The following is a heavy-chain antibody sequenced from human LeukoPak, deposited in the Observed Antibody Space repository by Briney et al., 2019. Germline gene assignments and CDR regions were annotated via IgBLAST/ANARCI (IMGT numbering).Heavy chain of an antibody. D-gene: IGHD3-22*01. CDR2: INPNIGDT. CDR3: ARGSSGYYYRMDY. Sequence: ASVKVSCKASGYTFIGYYLHWVRQAPGQGLEWMGWINPNIGDTNYAQQFQGRVTMTRDTSINTAYMELSRLKSDDTALYYCARGSSGYYYRMDYWGQGTLVTVS. CDR1: GYTFIGYY. V-gene: IGHV1-2*02. J-gene: IGHJ4*02.